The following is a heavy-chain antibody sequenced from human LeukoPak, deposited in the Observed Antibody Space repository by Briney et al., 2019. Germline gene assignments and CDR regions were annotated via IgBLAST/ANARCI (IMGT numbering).Heavy chain of an antibody. CDR1: GGTFSSYA. J-gene: IGHJ4*02. Sequence: SVKVSCKASGGTFSSYAISWVRQAPGQGPEWMGRIIPILGIANYAQKFQGRVTITTDTSTSTVYMELRSLRSDDMAVYYCARKPTGMAAEYWGQGSLVTVSS. CDR2: IIPILGIA. CDR3: ARKPTGMAAEY. V-gene: IGHV1-69*04. D-gene: IGHD1-14*01.